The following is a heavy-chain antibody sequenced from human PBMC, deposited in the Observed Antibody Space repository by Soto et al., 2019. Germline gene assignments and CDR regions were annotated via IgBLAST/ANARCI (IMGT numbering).Heavy chain of an antibody. D-gene: IGHD2-2*01. V-gene: IGHV4-59*01. J-gene: IGHJ3*02. CDR3: ARGPSTTYAFDI. Sequence: PSETLSLTCTVSGGSISSYYWSWIRQPPGKGLEWIGYIYYSGSTNYNPSLKRRVTISVDTSKNQFSLKLSSVTAADTAVYYCARGPSTTYAFDIWGQGTMVTVSS. CDR1: GGSISSYY. CDR2: IYYSGST.